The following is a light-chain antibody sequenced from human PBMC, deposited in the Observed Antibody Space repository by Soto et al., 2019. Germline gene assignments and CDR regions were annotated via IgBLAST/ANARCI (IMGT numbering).Light chain of an antibody. CDR1: QGISSY. CDR3: QQLNSYPHT. Sequence: DIQLTQSPSFLSASVGDRVTITCRASQGISSYLAWYQQKPGKDPKLLIYAASTLQSGVPSRFSGSGSGTEFTLTISSLHPEDFATYYCQQLNSYPHTFGQGTKLEIK. V-gene: IGKV1-9*01. J-gene: IGKJ2*01. CDR2: AAS.